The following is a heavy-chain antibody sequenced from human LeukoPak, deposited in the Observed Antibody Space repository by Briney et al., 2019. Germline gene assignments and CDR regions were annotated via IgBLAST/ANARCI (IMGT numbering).Heavy chain of an antibody. CDR3: ARTVYYDFWSGYGAGYYYYGMDV. D-gene: IGHD3-3*01. Sequence: SETLSLTCTVSGGSISSGGYYWSWIRQHPGKGLEWIGYIYYSGSTYYNPSLKSRVTISVDTSKNQFSLKLSSVTAADTAVYYCARTVYYDFWSGYGAGYYYYGMDVWGQGTTITVSS. J-gene: IGHJ6*02. CDR1: GGSISSGGYY. CDR2: IYYSGST. V-gene: IGHV4-31*03.